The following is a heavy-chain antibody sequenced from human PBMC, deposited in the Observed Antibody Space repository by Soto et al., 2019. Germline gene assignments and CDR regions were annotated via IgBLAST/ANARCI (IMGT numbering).Heavy chain of an antibody. CDR3: ARRGVVVAAMRSRAPDY. V-gene: IGHV3-21*01. D-gene: IGHD2-15*01. Sequence: PGGSLRLSCAASGFTFSSYSMNWVRQAPGKGLEWVSSISSSSSYIYYADSVKGRFTISRDNAKNSLYLQMNSLRAEDTAVYYCARRGVVVAAMRSRAPDYWGQGTLVTVSS. J-gene: IGHJ4*02. CDR2: ISSSSSYI. CDR1: GFTFSSYS.